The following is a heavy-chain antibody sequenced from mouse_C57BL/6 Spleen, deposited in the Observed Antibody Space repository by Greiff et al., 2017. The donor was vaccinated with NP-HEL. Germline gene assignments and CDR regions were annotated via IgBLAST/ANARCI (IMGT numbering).Heavy chain of an antibody. D-gene: IGHD1-1*01. J-gene: IGHJ4*01. CDR3: ARNYYGSSPYYAMDY. CDR1: GYSFTDYN. Sequence: VHVKQSGPELVKPGASVKISCKASGYSFTDYNMNWVKQSNGKSLEWIGVINPNYGTTSYNQKFKGKATLTVDQSSSTAYMQLNSLTSEDSAVYYCARNYYGSSPYYAMDYWGQGTSVTVSS. V-gene: IGHV1-39*01. CDR2: INPNYGTT.